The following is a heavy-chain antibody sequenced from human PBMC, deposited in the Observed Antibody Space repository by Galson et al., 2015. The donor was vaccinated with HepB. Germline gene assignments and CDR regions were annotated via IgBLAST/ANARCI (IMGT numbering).Heavy chain of an antibody. J-gene: IGHJ4*02. D-gene: IGHD3-3*01. CDR2: ISGGGGST. V-gene: IGHV3-23*01. CDR1: GFSFSNYA. Sequence: SLRLSCAASGFSFSNYALTWVRQAPGKGLECVSSISGGGGSTYYADSVKGRFTISRDNRKNIVYLRMKSLRVEDTAIYYCATEMAEWLPRGLDYWGQGSLVTVSS. CDR3: ATEMAEWLPRGLDY.